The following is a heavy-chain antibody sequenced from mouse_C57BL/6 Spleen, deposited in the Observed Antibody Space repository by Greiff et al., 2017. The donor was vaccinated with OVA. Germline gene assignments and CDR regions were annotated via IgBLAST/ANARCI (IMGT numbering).Heavy chain of an antibody. CDR2: IYPRSGNT. CDR1: GYTFTSYG. D-gene: IGHD1-1*01. V-gene: IGHV1-81*01. J-gene: IGHJ2*01. Sequence: QVQLQQSGAELARPGASVKLSCKASGYTFTSYGISWVKQRTGQGLEWIGEIYPRSGNTYYNEKFQGKATLTADKSSSTAYMELRSLTSEDSAVYFCARRDYGSSYDYFDYWGQGTTLTVSS. CDR3: ARRDYGSSYDYFDY.